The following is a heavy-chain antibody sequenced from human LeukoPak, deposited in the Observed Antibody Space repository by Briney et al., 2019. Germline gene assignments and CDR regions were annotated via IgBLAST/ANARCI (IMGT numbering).Heavy chain of an antibody. CDR1: GGTFSSYA. V-gene: IGHV1-69*05. Sequence: SVKVSCKASGGTFSSYAISWVRQAPGQGLEWMGGIIPIFGTANYAQKFQGRVTMTRNTSISTAYMELSSLRSEDTAVYYCARGYCSGGSCYLYYFDYWGQGTLVTVSS. CDR3: ARGYCSGGSCYLYYFDY. CDR2: IIPIFGTA. D-gene: IGHD2-15*01. J-gene: IGHJ4*02.